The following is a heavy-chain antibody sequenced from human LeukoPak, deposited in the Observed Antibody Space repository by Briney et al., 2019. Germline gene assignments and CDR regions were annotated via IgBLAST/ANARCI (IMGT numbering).Heavy chain of an antibody. J-gene: IGHJ4*02. Sequence: SETLSLTCSVSGGSISSYFWNWIRQSPGKGLEWIGYISYTGSTSYNPSLQSRVTFSVDTSKNQFSLKLSSVTAADTAVYYCARHEGILRYFDWLPHPPSTMYYFDYWGQGTLVTVSS. CDR3: ARHEGILRYFDWLPHPPSTMYYFDY. D-gene: IGHD3-9*01. CDR2: ISYTGST. V-gene: IGHV4-59*08. CDR1: GGSISSYF.